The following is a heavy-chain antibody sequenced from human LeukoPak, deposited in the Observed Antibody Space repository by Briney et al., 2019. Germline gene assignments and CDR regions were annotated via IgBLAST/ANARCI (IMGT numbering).Heavy chain of an antibody. Sequence: SETLSLTCTVSGGSISRNAWSWIRQPPGKGLEWLGYIYYSGSTNYNPSLKSRVTISIDTSKKQFSLNMRSMTAADTAVYYCARDSVGGTGHDAFDIWGQGTMATVSS. CDR1: GGSISRNA. J-gene: IGHJ3*02. CDR3: ARDSVGGTGHDAFDI. CDR2: IYYSGST. D-gene: IGHD1-26*01. V-gene: IGHV4-59*01.